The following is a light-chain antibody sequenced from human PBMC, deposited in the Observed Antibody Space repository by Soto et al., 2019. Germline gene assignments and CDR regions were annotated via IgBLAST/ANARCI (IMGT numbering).Light chain of an antibody. CDR3: MQGTHWPIT. CDR2: KVS. J-gene: IGKJ5*01. Sequence: DVVMTQSPLSLPVTLGQPASISCRSNQSLVHSDGIAYFSWFKQRPGRSPRRXSYKVSNRDSGVPARFSGSGSGTDFALKISRVEAEDVAVYYCMQGTHWPITFGQGTRLEIK. CDR1: QSLVHSDGIAY. V-gene: IGKV2-30*02.